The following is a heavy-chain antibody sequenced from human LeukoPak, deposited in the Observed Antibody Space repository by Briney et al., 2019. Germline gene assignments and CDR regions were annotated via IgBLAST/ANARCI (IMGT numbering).Heavy chain of an antibody. V-gene: IGHV3-7*03. CDR2: IKEDGTET. CDR1: GFTFSNLW. Sequence: GGSLRLSCAASGFTFSNLWMSWVRLAPGKGLEWVANIKEDGTETYYVDSVKGRFTISRDNAKNSLYLQMNSLRVEDTAVYYCAKEGRSLQTYWGQGTLVTVSS. D-gene: IGHD5-24*01. CDR3: AKEGRSLQTY. J-gene: IGHJ4*02.